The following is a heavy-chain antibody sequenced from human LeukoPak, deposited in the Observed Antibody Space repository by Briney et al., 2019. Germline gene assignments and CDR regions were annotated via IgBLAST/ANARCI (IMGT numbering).Heavy chain of an antibody. CDR3: ARHRSDTGGKKGVNWFDP. J-gene: IGHJ5*02. CDR2: IYFGGTT. V-gene: IGHV4-59*01. Sequence: SETLSLTCSVAGGSIKNYYWSWIRQPPGKGLEWLGNIYFGGTTDYNSSLKSRLTISVDTFKNQLSLNLQSVTAADTATYYCARHRSDTGGKKGVNWFDPWGQGTLVTVSS. CDR1: GGSIKNYY. D-gene: IGHD4-23*01.